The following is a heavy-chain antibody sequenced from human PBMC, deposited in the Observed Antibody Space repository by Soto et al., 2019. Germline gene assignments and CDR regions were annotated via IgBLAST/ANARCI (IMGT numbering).Heavy chain of an antibody. V-gene: IGHV5-51*03. CDR2: IYPGDSDT. D-gene: IGHD6-13*01. J-gene: IGHJ3*02. CDR1: GYIFNRYW. CDR3: ARSLVNGTYEAFDI. Sequence: EVYLEQSGAEVKKPGESLKISCKGSGYIFNRYWIGWVRQMPGKGLEWMGVIYPGDSDTRYSPSLQGQVTISADKSSSAGYLQWSSLQASDTATYYCARSLVNGTYEAFDIWGQGTMVTVSS.